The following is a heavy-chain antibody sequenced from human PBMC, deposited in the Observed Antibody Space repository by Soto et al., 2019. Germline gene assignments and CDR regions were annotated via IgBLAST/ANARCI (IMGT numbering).Heavy chain of an antibody. CDR1: GYTFTGYD. CDR3: ARAYGDYDPPSLDY. V-gene: IGHV1-2*04. D-gene: IGHD4-17*01. CDR2: INPNSGGT. J-gene: IGHJ4*02. Sequence: GASVKVSCKASGYTFTGYDMHWVRQAPGQGLEWMGWINPNSGGTNYAQKFQGWVTMTRDTSISTAYMELSRLRSDDTAVYYCARAYGDYDPPSLDYWGQGTLVTVSS.